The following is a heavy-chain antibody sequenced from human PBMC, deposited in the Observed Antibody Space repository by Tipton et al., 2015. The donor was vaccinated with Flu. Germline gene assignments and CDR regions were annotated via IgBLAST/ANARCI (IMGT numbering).Heavy chain of an antibody. J-gene: IGHJ6*02. CDR2: IYYSGST. V-gene: IGHV4-31*03. Sequence: TLSLTCTVSGGSISSGGYYWSWIRQHPGKGLEWIGYIYYSGSTYYNPSLKSRVTISVDTSKNQFSLKLSSVTAADTAVDYCARGGSGYPPGGMDVWGQGTTVTVSS. CDR3: ARGGSGYPPGGMDV. CDR1: GGSISSGGYY. D-gene: IGHD3-22*01.